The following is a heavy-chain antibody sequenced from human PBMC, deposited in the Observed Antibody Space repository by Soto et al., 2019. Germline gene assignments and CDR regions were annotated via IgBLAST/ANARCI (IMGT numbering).Heavy chain of an antibody. CDR1: GFSLSTSGVG. Sequence: QITLKESGPTLVKPTQTLTLTCTFSGFSLSTSGVGVGWIRQPPGKALEWLALIYWDDDKRYSPSLKSRLTITKXXSXNXXVLTMTNMDPVDTATYYCAHGYADHGYSSSWYVDYWGQGTLVTVSS. CDR2: IYWDDDK. D-gene: IGHD6-13*01. J-gene: IGHJ4*02. CDR3: AHGYADHGYSSSWYVDY. V-gene: IGHV2-5*02.